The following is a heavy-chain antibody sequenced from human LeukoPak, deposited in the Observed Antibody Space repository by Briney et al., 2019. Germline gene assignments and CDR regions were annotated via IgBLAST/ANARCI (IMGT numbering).Heavy chain of an antibody. Sequence: SETLSLTCTVSGGSISSSSYYWGWIRQPPGKGLEWIGSMYHSGSTYYNPSLKGRLTISLDTSKNQFSLQLTSVTAADTAVYYCASHYSGSGTYYNDYWGQGTLVTVSS. CDR1: GGSISSSSYY. J-gene: IGHJ4*02. D-gene: IGHD3-10*01. CDR2: MYHSGST. V-gene: IGHV4-39*07. CDR3: ASHYSGSGTYYNDY.